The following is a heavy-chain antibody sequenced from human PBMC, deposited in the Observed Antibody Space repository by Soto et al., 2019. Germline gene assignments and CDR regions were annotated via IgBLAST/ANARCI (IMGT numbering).Heavy chain of an antibody. J-gene: IGHJ5*02. D-gene: IGHD3-3*01. Sequence: SVTVSCTASGGTYSSSTISWVRQAPGQGLEWMGRIIPILGIANYAQKFQGRVTITADKSTSTAYMELSSLRSEDTAVYYCARDNSLRFLEWLPRSRNWFDPWGQGNLVTVS. CDR1: GGTYSSST. V-gene: IGHV1-69*04. CDR3: ARDNSLRFLEWLPRSRNWFDP. CDR2: IIPILGIA.